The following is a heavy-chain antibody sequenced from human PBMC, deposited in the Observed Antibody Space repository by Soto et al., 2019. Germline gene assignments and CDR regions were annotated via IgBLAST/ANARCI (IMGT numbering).Heavy chain of an antibody. V-gene: IGHV3-30*18. CDR2: ISYDGSNK. J-gene: IGHJ5*02. CDR3: AKVRDAMATSHNWFDT. CDR1: GFTFSSYG. D-gene: IGHD5-12*01. Sequence: QVQLVESGGGVVQPGRSLRLSCAASGFTFSSYGMHWVRQSPGKGLEWVAVISYDGSNKYYADSVKGRFTISRDNYKNALYLQMYSLRAEDTAVYYCAKVRDAMATSHNWFDTLGQGTLVTVSS.